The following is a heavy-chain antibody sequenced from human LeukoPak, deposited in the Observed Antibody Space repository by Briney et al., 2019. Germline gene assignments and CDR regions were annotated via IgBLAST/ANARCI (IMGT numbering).Heavy chain of an antibody. CDR2: INPNSGGT. J-gene: IGHJ4*02. CDR1: GYTFTSYD. V-gene: IGHV1-2*02. D-gene: IGHD3-22*01. Sequence: ASVKVSCKASGYTFTSYDINWVRQATGQGLEWMGWINPNSGGTNYAQKFQGRVTMTRDTSISTAYMELSRLRSDDTAVYYCARVGYYDSSGYYFFDYWGQGTLVTVSS. CDR3: ARVGYYDSSGYYFFDY.